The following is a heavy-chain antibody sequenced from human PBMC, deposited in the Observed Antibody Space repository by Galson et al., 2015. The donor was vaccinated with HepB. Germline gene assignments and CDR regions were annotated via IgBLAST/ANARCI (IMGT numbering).Heavy chain of an antibody. D-gene: IGHD3-10*01. CDR1: GGSISSSSYY. CDR3: ARHCITEPFDAFEI. CDR2: IYYSGST. J-gene: IGHJ3*02. V-gene: IGHV4-39*01. Sequence: ETLSLTCTVSGGSISSSSYYWGWIRQPPGKGLEWIGSIYYSGSTYYNPSLKSRVTISVDTSKNQLSLKLSSVTAADTAVYYCARHCITEPFDAFEIWGQGTMVTVSS.